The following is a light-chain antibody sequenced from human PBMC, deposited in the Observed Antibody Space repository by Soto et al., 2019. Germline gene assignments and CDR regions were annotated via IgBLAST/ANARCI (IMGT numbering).Light chain of an antibody. CDR2: DVS. CDR3: CSYAGSYNWV. CDR1: SSDVGGYNY. J-gene: IGLJ7*01. V-gene: IGLV2-11*01. Sequence: QSVLTQPRSVSGSPGQSVTISCTGTSSDVGGYNYVSWYRQHPGKAPKLMIYDVSKRPSGVPDRFSGSKSGNTASLTISGLQAEDEADYYCCSYAGSYNWVFGGGTQLTVL.